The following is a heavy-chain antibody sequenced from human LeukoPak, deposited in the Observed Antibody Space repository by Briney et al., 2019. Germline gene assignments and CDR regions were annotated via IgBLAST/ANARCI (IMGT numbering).Heavy chain of an antibody. J-gene: IGHJ4*02. Sequence: PSETLSLTCTVSGGSISSYYWSWIRQPPGKGLEWIGYIYYSGSTNYNPSLKSRVTISVDTSKNQFPLKLSSVTAADTAVYYCARARPDYYDSSGYPDYWGQGTLVTVSS. CDR1: GGSISSYY. CDR2: IYYSGST. CDR3: ARARPDYYDSSGYPDY. D-gene: IGHD3-22*01. V-gene: IGHV4-59*01.